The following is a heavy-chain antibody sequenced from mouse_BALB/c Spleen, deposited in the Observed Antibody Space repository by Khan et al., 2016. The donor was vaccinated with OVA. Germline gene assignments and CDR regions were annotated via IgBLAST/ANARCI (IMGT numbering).Heavy chain of an antibody. J-gene: IGHJ4*01. CDR2: IYPGSGST. CDR3: AKIFYGNSYAMDY. D-gene: IGHD2-1*01. Sequence: QVQLQQPGPELVKPGASVKMSCKTSGYTFTDYDIRWVKQRTGQGLEWIGEIYPGSGSTYYNEKFKGKATLTADKSPNIAYMTISSLTSEDSAVSFSAKIFYGNSYAMDYWGQGTAVTVSS. V-gene: IGHV1-77*01. CDR1: GYTFTDYD.